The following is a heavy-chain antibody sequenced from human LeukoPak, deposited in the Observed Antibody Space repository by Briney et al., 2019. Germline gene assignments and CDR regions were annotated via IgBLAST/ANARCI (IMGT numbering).Heavy chain of an antibody. V-gene: IGHV4-34*01. CDR2: IKHSGST. J-gene: IGHJ4*02. CDR3: ARGALITIFGVVIMGAQGPYFDY. Sequence: PSETLSLTCAVYGGSFSGYYWSWIRQPPGKGLEWIGEIKHSGSTNYNPSLKSRVTISVDTSKNQFSLKLSSVTAADTAVYYCARGALITIFGVVIMGAQGPYFDYWGQGTLVTVSS. D-gene: IGHD3-3*01. CDR1: GGSFSGYY.